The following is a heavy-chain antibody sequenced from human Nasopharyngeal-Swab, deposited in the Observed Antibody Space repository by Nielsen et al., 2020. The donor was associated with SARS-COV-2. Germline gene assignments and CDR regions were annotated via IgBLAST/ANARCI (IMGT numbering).Heavy chain of an antibody. CDR3: ARDGDGSGFDY. V-gene: IGHV4-30-4*01. D-gene: IGHD3-10*01. Sequence: WIRQPPGKGLEWIGSIYYSGSTYYNPSLKSRVTISVDTSKNQFSLKLSSVTAADTAVYYCARDGDGSGFDYWGQGTLVTVSS. J-gene: IGHJ4*02. CDR2: IYYSGST.